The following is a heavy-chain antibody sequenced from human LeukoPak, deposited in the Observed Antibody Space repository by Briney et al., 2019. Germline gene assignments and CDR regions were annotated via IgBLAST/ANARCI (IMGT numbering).Heavy chain of an antibody. CDR2: ITPSGHT. D-gene: IGHD4/OR15-4a*01. CDR1: GFTFSIYG. Sequence: GGSLRLSCAASGFTFSIYGMNWVRQAPGKGLEWVSGITPSGHTYYAASVQGRFIIHRDNSKNTLYLQMNRLGAEDTAIYYCGQDWAWGAFGHWGQGTLVTVSS. J-gene: IGHJ4*02. V-gene: IGHV3-23*01. CDR3: GQDWAWGAFGH.